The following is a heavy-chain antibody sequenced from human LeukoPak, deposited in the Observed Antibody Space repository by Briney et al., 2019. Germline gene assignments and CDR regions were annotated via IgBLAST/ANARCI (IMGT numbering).Heavy chain of an antibody. V-gene: IGHV1-46*01. CDR1: GYTFTSYY. CDR2: INPSGGST. Sequence: EASVKVSCKASGYTFTSYYMYWVRQAPGQGLEWMGIINPSGGSTSYAQRFQGRVTMTRDTSTSTVYMELSSLRSEDTAVYYCARVRPKKSGSYYSSFDYWGQGTLVTVSS. D-gene: IGHD1-26*01. J-gene: IGHJ4*02. CDR3: ARVRPKKSGSYYSSFDY.